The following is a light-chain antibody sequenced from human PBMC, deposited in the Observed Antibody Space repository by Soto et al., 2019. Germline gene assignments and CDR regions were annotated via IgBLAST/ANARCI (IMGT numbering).Light chain of an antibody. CDR3: QQYDNLPSFT. J-gene: IGKJ3*01. CDR1: QDISNY. CDR2: DAS. Sequence: DIQMTQSPSSLSASVGDRVTITCQASQDISNYLNWYQQKPGKAPKLLIYDASNLETGVPSMFSGSVSGTDFTFTISSLQPEDIATYYCQQYDNLPSFTFGPGTKVDIK. V-gene: IGKV1-33*01.